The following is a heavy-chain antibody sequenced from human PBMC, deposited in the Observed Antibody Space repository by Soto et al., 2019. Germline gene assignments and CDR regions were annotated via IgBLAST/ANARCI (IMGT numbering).Heavy chain of an antibody. CDR3: ARHDYSDRAFDL. CDR1: GGSVGSGAYY. V-gene: IGHV4-61*08. Sequence: SETLSLTCIVSGGSVGSGAYYWSWIRQPPGNALEWIGYIQYSGDTNYNSSLKSRVTISVDMSRNRFSLKLASVTAADTAFYYCARHDYSDRAFDLWGQGTMVTVSS. D-gene: IGHD3-22*01. CDR2: IQYSGDT. J-gene: IGHJ3*01.